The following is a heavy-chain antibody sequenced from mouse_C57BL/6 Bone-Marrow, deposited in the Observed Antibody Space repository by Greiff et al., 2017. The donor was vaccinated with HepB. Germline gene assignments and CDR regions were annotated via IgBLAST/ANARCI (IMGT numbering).Heavy chain of an antibody. J-gene: IGHJ1*03. CDR3: TNLRRYFDV. D-gene: IGHD1-1*01. Sequence: EVQLQESGAELVRPGASVKLSCTASGFNIKDDYMHWVKQRPEQGLEWIGWIDPENGDTEYASKFQGKATITADTSSNTAYLQLSSLTSEDTAVYYCTNLRRYFDVWGTGTTVTVSS. CDR1: GFNIKDDY. V-gene: IGHV14-4*01. CDR2: IDPENGDT.